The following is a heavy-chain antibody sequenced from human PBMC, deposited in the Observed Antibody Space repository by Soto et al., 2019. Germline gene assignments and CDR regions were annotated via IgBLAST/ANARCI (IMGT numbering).Heavy chain of an antibody. Sequence: XGSLRLSCSASGFTFNSSGMHWVRQAPGKGLEWVAVISYDGSNKYYADSVKGRFTISRDNSKNTLYLQMNSLRAEDTAVYYCAFSTTSHWGQGTLVTVSS. J-gene: IGHJ4*02. V-gene: IGHV3-30*03. CDR1: GFTFNSSG. CDR2: ISYDGSNK. CDR3: AFSTTSH. D-gene: IGHD4-4*01.